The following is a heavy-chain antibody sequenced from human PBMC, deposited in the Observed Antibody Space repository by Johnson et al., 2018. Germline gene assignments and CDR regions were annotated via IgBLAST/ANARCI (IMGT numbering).Heavy chain of an antibody. CDR1: GFTFSSYS. CDR2: ISSSSSYI. CDR3: ARGAGWNYLYGMDV. J-gene: IGHJ6*02. D-gene: IGHD6-19*01. V-gene: IGHV3-21*01. Sequence: VQLVQSGGGLVKPGGSLRLSCAASGFTFSSYSMNWVRQAPGKGLEWVYSISSSSSYINYADSVKGRFTNSRNNAKNSLYLQMNSLRAEDTAVYYCARGAGWNYLYGMDVWGQGTTVTVSS.